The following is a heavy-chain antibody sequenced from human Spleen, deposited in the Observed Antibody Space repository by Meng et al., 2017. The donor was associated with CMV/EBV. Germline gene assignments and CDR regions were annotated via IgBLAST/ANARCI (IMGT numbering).Heavy chain of an antibody. CDR1: GFTFSDYY. CDR2: ISSSGSTI. Sequence: GESLKISCAASGFTFSDYYMSWIRQAPGKGLEWVSYISSSGSTIYYADSVKGRFTISRDNAKNSLYLQMNSLRAEDTAVYYCARDGDMVRGVIMGIHYYYGMDVWGQGTTVTVS. CDR3: ARDGDMVRGVIMGIHYYYGMDV. D-gene: IGHD3-10*01. V-gene: IGHV3-11*01. J-gene: IGHJ6*02.